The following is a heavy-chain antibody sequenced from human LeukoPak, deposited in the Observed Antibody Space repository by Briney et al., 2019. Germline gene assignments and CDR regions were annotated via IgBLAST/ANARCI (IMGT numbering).Heavy chain of an antibody. CDR1: GFTFSHYW. CDR2: IKQDGSEM. D-gene: IGHD2-15*01. V-gene: IGHV3-7*03. J-gene: IGHJ5*02. Sequence: GGFLRLSCTASGFTFSHYWMSWVRQAPGKGLEWVANIKQDGSEMHYVDSVKGRSTISRDNANNSLYLQMNSLRAEDTAVYYCVRAVVVAASYRFDPWGQGTLVTVSS. CDR3: VRAVVVAASYRFDP.